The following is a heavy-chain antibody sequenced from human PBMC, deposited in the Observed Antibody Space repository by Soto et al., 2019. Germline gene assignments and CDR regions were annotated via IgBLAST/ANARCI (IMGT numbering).Heavy chain of an antibody. D-gene: IGHD2-8*02. Sequence: ASETLSLTCTVSGGSISRYYWSWVRQPPGKGLESLGYIFYTGSTNYNPSLKGRVTISVDTSKNQFSLKLTSVTAADTAVYYCARDKITGLFDYWGQGTLVTVS. J-gene: IGHJ4*02. CDR2: IFYTGST. CDR3: ARDKITGLFDY. V-gene: IGHV4-59*12. CDR1: GGSISRYY.